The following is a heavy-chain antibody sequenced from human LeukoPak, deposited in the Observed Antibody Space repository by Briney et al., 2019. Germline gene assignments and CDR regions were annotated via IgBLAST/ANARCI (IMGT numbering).Heavy chain of an antibody. CDR1: GFTFTISS. V-gene: IGHV3-21*01. D-gene: IGHD3-22*01. CDR2: ISSSSSYI. J-gene: IGHJ4*02. CDR3: ARTNYYDSSGYSY. Sequence: PGGSLRLSCAASGFTFTISSMNWVRHAPGKGLEWVSSISSSSSYIYYADSVKGRFTISRDNAKNSLYLQMNSLRAEDTAVYYCARTNYYDSSGYSYWGQGTLVTVSS.